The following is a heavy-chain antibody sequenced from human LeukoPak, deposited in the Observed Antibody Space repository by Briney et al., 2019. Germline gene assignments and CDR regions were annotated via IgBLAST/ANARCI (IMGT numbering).Heavy chain of an antibody. CDR2: ISSSSSYI. Sequence: GGSLRLSCAASGFTFSSYSMNWVRQAPGKGLEWVSSISSSSSYIYYADSVKGRFTISRDNAKNSLYLQMNSLRAEDTAVYYCAREADTYYDSWSGYYVPDYWGQGTLVTVSS. CDR3: AREADTYYDSWSGYYVPDY. CDR1: GFTFSSYS. D-gene: IGHD3-3*01. V-gene: IGHV3-21*01. J-gene: IGHJ4*02.